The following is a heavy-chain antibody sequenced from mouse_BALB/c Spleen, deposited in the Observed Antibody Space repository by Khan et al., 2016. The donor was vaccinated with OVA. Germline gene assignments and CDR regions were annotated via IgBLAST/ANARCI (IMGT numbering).Heavy chain of an antibody. V-gene: IGHV1S56*01. CDR1: GDTFISYY. Sequence: VKLLESGLELVNPGASVKMSCKASGDTFISYYIHWVKQRPGQGLEWIGWIYPGDGRTKYNEKFKGKTTLTADKSSSTAYMLLSSLTSEDSAIYFCAISDYGSFWYFDVWGAGTTVTGSS. D-gene: IGHD1-1*01. CDR3: AISDYGSFWYFDV. J-gene: IGHJ1*01. CDR2: IYPGDGRT.